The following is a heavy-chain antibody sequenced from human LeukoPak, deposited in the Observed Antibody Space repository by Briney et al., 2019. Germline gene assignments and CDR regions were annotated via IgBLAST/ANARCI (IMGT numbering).Heavy chain of an antibody. CDR2: IIPIFGTA. CDR1: GGTFSRYA. J-gene: IGHJ5*02. D-gene: IGHD6-6*01. Sequence: SVKVSCKASGGTFSRYAISWVRQAPGQGLEWMGGIIPIFGTANYAQKFQGRVTITTDESTSTAYMELSSLRSEDTAVYYCARAIAARPGKYNWFDPWGQGTLVTVSS. CDR3: ARAIAARPGKYNWFDP. V-gene: IGHV1-69*05.